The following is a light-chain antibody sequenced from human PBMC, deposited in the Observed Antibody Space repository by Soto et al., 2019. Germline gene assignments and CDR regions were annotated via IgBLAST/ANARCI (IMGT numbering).Light chain of an antibody. J-gene: IGKJ5*01. CDR1: QTISSW. CDR2: AAS. Sequence: DIQMTQSPSTLSASVRDRVTITCRASQTISSWLAWYQQKPGKAPKLLIYAASTLQSGVPSRFSGSGSGTEFTLTISSLQPEDFATYHCQQLTSYPRSTFGQGTRLEIK. V-gene: IGKV1-5*01. CDR3: QQLTSYPRST.